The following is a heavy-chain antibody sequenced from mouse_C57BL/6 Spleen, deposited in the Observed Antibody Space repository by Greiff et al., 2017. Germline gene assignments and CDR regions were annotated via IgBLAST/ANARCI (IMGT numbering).Heavy chain of an antibody. Sequence: EVQLQQSGPELVKPGASVKISCKASGYSFTGYYMHWVKQSPEKSLEWIGEINPSTGGTSYNQKFKGKATLTVDKSSSTAYMQLKSLTSEDSAVYYCARRNYDYFDYWGQGTTLTVSS. CDR1: GYSFTGYY. CDR2: INPSTGGT. CDR3: ARRNYDYFDY. V-gene: IGHV1-43*01. J-gene: IGHJ2*01.